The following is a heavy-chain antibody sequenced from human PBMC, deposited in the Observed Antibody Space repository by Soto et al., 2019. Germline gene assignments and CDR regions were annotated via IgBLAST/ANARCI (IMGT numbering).Heavy chain of an antibody. Sequence: SETLSLACTVSGGSITDYSWVWIRQPAGKGLEWIGRIFSSGSTNYNPSLKGRITMSLDTSKNQFSLKLNSATATDTAVYFCARDQGVVVTADNWFDPWGQG. D-gene: IGHD2-21*02. CDR3: ARDQGVVVTADNWFDP. CDR2: IFSSGST. CDR1: GGSITDYS. J-gene: IGHJ5*02. V-gene: IGHV4-4*07.